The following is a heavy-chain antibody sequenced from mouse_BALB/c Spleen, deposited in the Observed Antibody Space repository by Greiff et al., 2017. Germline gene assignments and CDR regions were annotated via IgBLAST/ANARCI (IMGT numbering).Heavy chain of an antibody. CDR1: GYSFTSYW. Sequence: VQLQQSGTVLARPGASVKMSCKASGYSFTSYWMHWVKQRPGQGLEWIGAIYPGNSDTSYNQKFKGKAKLTAVTSASTAYMELSSLTNEDSAVYYCTFYDYGRYAMDYWGQGTSVTVSS. CDR2: IYPGNSDT. V-gene: IGHV1-5*01. CDR3: TFYDYGRYAMDY. D-gene: IGHD2-4*01. J-gene: IGHJ4*01.